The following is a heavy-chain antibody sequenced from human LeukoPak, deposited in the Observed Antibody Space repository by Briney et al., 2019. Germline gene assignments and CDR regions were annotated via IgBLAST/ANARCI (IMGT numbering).Heavy chain of an antibody. D-gene: IGHD1-26*01. CDR3: ARFLSGRNIVGATTGAFDI. V-gene: IGHV3-21*01. CDR1: GHTFSIYS. CDR2: ISSSRSYI. Sequence: GGSLRLSCAASGHTFSIYSMHWVRQAPGKALEWVSSISSSRSYIYYADSVKGRFTISRDNAKNSLYLQMNSLRAEDTAVYYCARFLSGRNIVGATTGAFDIWGQGTMVTVSS. J-gene: IGHJ3*02.